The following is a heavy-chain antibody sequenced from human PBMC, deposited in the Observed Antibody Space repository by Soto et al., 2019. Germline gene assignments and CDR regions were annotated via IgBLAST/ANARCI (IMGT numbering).Heavy chain of an antibody. D-gene: IGHD5-12*01. CDR2: MSYDGSNK. Sequence: PGGSLRLSCAASGFTFTTYGIHWVRQAPGKGLEWVAFMSYDGSNKYYADSVKGRFTISRDNSKKTLYLQMNSLRAEDMAMYYCAKDLILYRIAATNSWDPWGQGTLVTVSS. V-gene: IGHV3-30*18. CDR3: AKDLILYRIAATNSWDP. CDR1: GFTFTTYG. J-gene: IGHJ5*02.